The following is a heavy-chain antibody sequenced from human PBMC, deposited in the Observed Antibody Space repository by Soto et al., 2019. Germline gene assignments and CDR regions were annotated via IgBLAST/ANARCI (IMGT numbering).Heavy chain of an antibody. J-gene: IGHJ5*02. CDR1: GGSIIGGDSY. CDR2: IYHSGNT. D-gene: IGHD2-15*01. V-gene: IGHV4-30-4*01. Sequence: QVQLQESGPGLVKPSQTLSLTCTVSGGSIIGGDSYWSWIRQPPGKGLEWVGYIYHSGNTYYNPSLKSRLTISVDTSKNQFSLTLTSVTAADTAVYYCARGGHCNGGTCHDWFDPWGQGTLVTVSS. CDR3: ARGGHCNGGTCHDWFDP.